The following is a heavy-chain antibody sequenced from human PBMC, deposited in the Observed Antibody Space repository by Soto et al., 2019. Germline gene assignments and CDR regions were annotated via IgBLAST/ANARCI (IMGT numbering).Heavy chain of an antibody. J-gene: IGHJ6*02. V-gene: IGHV3-74*01. D-gene: IGHD4-4*01. CDR1: GFTFSSYW. CDR2: IKTDGSTT. Sequence: GGSLRLSCAASGFTFSSYWMHWVRQAPGKGLVWVSRIKTDGSTTYYADSVKGRFTISRDNAKNTLYLQMNSLRAEDTAVYYCARVPTTVTTPGMDVWGQGTTVTVSS. CDR3: ARVPTTVTTPGMDV.